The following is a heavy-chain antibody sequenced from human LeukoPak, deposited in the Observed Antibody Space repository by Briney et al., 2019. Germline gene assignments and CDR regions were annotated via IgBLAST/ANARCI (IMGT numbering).Heavy chain of an antibody. D-gene: IGHD4-17*01. Sequence: PGGSLRLSCAASGFTFSSYAMSWVRQAPGKGLVWVSAISGSGGSTYYADSVKGRFTISRDNSKNTLYLQMNSLRAEDTAVYYCAKGNDYGDYVVYFDYWGQGTLVTVSS. CDR2: ISGSGGST. J-gene: IGHJ4*02. CDR3: AKGNDYGDYVVYFDY. V-gene: IGHV3-23*01. CDR1: GFTFSSYA.